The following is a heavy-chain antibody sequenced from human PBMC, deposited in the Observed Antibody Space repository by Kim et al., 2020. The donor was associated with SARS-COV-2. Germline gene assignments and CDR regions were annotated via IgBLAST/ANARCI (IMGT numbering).Heavy chain of an antibody. J-gene: IGHJ4*02. CDR1: GGSFSGYY. D-gene: IGHD2-2*01. CDR2: INHSGST. CDR3: ARGRYCSSTSCYERPFDY. Sequence: SETLSLTCAVYGGSFSGYYWSWIRQPPGKGLEWIGEINHSGSTNYNPSLKSRVTISVDTSKNQFSLKLSSVTAADTAVYYCARGRYCSSTSCYERPFDYWGQGTLVTVSS. V-gene: IGHV4-34*01.